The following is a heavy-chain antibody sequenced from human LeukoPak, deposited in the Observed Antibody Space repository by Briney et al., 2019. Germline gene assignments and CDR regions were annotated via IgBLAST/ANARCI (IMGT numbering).Heavy chain of an antibody. D-gene: IGHD3-22*01. CDR2: IYYSGST. V-gene: IGHV4-59*01. Sequence: SETLSLTCTVSGGPISSYYWRWIRQPPGKGLAWIGYIYYSGSTHYNPSLKSRVTISVDTSKNQFSLKLSSVTAADTAVYYCARAPPSYYYDSSGYLRPYYYGMDVWGQGTTVTVSS. CDR3: ARAPPSYYYDSSGYLRPYYYGMDV. CDR1: GGPISSYY. J-gene: IGHJ6*02.